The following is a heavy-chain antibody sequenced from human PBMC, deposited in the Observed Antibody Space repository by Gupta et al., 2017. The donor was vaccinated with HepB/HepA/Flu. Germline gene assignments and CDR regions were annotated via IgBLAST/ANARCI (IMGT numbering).Heavy chain of an antibody. J-gene: IGHJ4*02. CDR1: GGSISSSSYY. V-gene: IGHV4-39*01. CDR3: ARNPSGSYLTALHYFDY. D-gene: IGHD1-26*01. CDR2: IYYSGST. Sequence: LQLQESGPGLVQPSETLSLTCTVSGGSISSSSYYWGWIRQPPGKGLEWIGSIYYSGSTCYNPSLKSRVTISVDTSKNQFSLKLSSVTAADTAVYYCARNPSGSYLTALHYFDYWGQGTLVTVSS.